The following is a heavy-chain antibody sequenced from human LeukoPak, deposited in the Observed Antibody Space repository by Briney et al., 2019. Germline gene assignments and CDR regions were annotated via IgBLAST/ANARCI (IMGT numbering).Heavy chain of an antibody. D-gene: IGHD1-26*01. Sequence: PSETLSLTCAVYGGSFSGYYWSWIRQPPGKGLEWIGEINHSGSTNYNPSLKSRVTMSVDTSKNQFSLKPSSVTAADTAVYYCARDRPLGGSYRLDYWGQGTLVTVSS. V-gene: IGHV4-34*01. J-gene: IGHJ4*02. CDR3: ARDRPLGGSYRLDY. CDR1: GGSFSGYY. CDR2: INHSGST.